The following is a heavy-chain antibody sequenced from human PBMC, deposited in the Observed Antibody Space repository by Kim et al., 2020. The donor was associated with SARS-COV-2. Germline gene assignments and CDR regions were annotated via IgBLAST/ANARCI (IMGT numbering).Heavy chain of an antibody. Sequence: GGSLRLSCAASGITFSSSWMHWVRQAPGEGLVWVSRINSDGSITSYADSVKGRFTISRDNAKNTLYLQMNSLRAEDTAVYYCARRYYDSSGYHAFDIWGQGTMVTVSS. CDR3: ARRYYDSSGYHAFDI. J-gene: IGHJ3*02. D-gene: IGHD3-22*01. CDR2: INSDGSIT. V-gene: IGHV3-74*01. CDR1: GITFSSSW.